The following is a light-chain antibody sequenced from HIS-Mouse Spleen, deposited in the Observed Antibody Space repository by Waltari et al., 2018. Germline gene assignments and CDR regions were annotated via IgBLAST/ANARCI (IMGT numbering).Light chain of an antibody. V-gene: IGLV2-14*01. J-gene: IGLJ1*01. CDR3: SSYTSSSTPYV. Sequence: QSALTQPASVSGSPGQSFTISCTGTSSDVGGFNLVSWYQQHPGKAPKLMIYEVSNRPSGVSNRFSGSKSGNTASLTISGLQAEDEADYYCSSYTSSSTPYVFGTGTKVTVL. CDR1: SSDVGGFNL. CDR2: EVS.